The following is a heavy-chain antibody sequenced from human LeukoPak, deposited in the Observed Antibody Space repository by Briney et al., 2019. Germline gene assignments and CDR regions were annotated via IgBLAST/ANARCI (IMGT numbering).Heavy chain of an antibody. CDR3: AREFPPDSSSPRYYFDY. CDR2: IYTTGST. Sequence: SETLSLTCTVSGGSISSDNYYWSWIRQPAGKGLEWIGRIYTTGSTNYNPSLKSRVAISVDTSKNQFSLKLSSVIAADTAVYYCAREFPPDSSSPRYYFDYWGQGTLATVSS. V-gene: IGHV4-61*02. J-gene: IGHJ4*02. D-gene: IGHD6-13*01. CDR1: GGSISSDNYY.